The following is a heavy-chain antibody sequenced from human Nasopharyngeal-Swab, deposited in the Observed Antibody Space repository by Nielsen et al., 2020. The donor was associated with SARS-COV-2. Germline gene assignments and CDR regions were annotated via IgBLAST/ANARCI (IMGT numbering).Heavy chain of an antibody. D-gene: IGHD3-22*01. CDR1: GYTFTSYG. V-gene: IGHV1-18*01. CDR2: ISAYNGNT. J-gene: IGHJ4*02. CDR3: ARIEITMIVVVINDY. Sequence: ASVKVSCKASGYTFTSYGISWVRQAPGQGLEWMGWISAYNGNTNYAQKLQGRVTMTTGTSTSTAYMELRSLRSDDTAVYYCARIEITMIVVVINDYWGQGTLVTVSS.